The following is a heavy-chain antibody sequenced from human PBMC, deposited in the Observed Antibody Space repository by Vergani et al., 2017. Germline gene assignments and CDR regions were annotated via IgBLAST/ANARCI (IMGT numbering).Heavy chain of an antibody. D-gene: IGHD2-2*02. V-gene: IGHV4-31*03. Sequence: QVQLQESGPGLVKPSQTLYLTCTVPGGSISSGGYYWSWIRQHPGKGLEWIGYIYYSGSTYYNPSLKSRVTISVDTSKNQFSLKLSSVTAADTAVYYCARVPSXCSSTSCHKDAFDIWGQGTMVTVSS. CDR3: ARVPSXCSSTSCHKDAFDI. CDR2: IYYSGST. J-gene: IGHJ3*02. CDR1: GGSISSGGYY.